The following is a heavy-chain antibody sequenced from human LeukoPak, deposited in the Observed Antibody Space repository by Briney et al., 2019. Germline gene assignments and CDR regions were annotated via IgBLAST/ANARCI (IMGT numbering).Heavy chain of an antibody. D-gene: IGHD4-17*01. J-gene: IGHJ6*03. V-gene: IGHV1-18*01. Sequence: ASVKVSCKASGYTFTSYGISWVRQAPGQGLEWMGWISAYNGNTNYAQKLQGRVTMTTDTSTSTAYMELRSLRSDDTAVYYCARGSTVTTSYCYMDVWGKGTTVTVSS. CDR2: ISAYNGNT. CDR3: ARGSTVTTSYCYMDV. CDR1: GYTFTSYG.